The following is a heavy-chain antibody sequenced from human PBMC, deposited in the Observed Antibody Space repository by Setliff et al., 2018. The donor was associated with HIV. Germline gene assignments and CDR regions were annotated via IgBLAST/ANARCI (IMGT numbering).Heavy chain of an antibody. CDR2: INHSGST. D-gene: IGHD6-13*01. CDR1: GGSFSGYY. V-gene: IGHV4-34*01. CDR3: ARAARYSSSWYKRGYYFDY. Sequence: SETLSLTCAAYGGSFSGYYWSWIRQPPGKGLEWIGEINHSGSTNYNPSLKSRVTISVDTSKNQFSLKLSSVTAADTAVYYCARAARYSSSWYKRGYYFDYWGQGTLVTVSS. J-gene: IGHJ4*02.